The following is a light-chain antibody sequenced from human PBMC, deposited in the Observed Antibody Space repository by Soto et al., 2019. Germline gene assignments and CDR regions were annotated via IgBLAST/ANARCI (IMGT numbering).Light chain of an antibody. J-gene: IGKJ1*01. CDR2: LGS. Sequence: DIVMTQSPLSLPVTPGEPASISCRSGQSLLHSNGYNYLDWYLQKPGQSPQLLIYLGSNRASGVPDRFSGSGSGTDFTLKISRVEAEDVGVYYCMQALQTPWTFGQGTKVELK. CDR3: MQALQTPWT. V-gene: IGKV2-28*01. CDR1: QSLLHSNGYNY.